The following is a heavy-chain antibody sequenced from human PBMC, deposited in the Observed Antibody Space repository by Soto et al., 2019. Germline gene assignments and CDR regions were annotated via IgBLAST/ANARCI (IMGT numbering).Heavy chain of an antibody. J-gene: IGHJ4*02. V-gene: IGHV1-24*01. CDR2: FDPEDGET. CDR1: GYTLTELS. CDR3: ATKVLDDYREYGYFDY. Sequence: GASVKVSCKVSGYTLTELSMHWVRQAPGRGLEWMGGFDPEDGETIYAQKFQGRATMTEDTSTDTDYLELSGLGCEDTAVYYCATKVLDDYREYGYFDYSGQLTLIPLCS. D-gene: IGHD4-17*01.